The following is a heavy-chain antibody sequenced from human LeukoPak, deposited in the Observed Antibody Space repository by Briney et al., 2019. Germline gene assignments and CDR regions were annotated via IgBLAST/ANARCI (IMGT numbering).Heavy chain of an antibody. CDR3: ATSSDWAFDH. CDR2: IRPDGGRE. V-gene: IGHV3-7*01. J-gene: IGHJ4*02. D-gene: IGHD6-19*01. Sequence: GGSLRLSCAASGFTFRNSWMTWVRQAPGKGLERVANIRPDGGREQYADSLEGRITISRDNVRNSLFLQLNSLRTEDTAVYFCATSSDWAFDHWGQGTLVTVSS. CDR1: GFTFRNSW.